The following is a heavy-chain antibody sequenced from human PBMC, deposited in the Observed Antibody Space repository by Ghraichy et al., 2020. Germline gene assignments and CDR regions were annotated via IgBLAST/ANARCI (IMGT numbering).Heavy chain of an antibody. CDR3: ARDSNLSVYAFDI. Sequence: SETLSLTCAVSGGSISSYYWSWMRQPPGKGLEWIGYIYYSGSTNYNPSLKSRVTISVDTSKNQFSLKLSSVTAADTAVYYCARDSNLSVYAFDIWGQGQWSPSLQ. D-gene: IGHD4-11*01. V-gene: IGHV4-59*01. CDR1: GGSISSYY. J-gene: IGHJ3*02. CDR2: IYYSGST.